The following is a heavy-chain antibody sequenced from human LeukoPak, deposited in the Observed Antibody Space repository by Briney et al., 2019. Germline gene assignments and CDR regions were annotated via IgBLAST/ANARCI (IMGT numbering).Heavy chain of an antibody. Sequence: AETLSPTCRVSDDSFSRDYRTWIRQPPGKGLGWMGYISYAVSTNYKTSLKSQVTISVDTSKNKFSLKLSSVTAAYTAVYYWARDPTTVTKGFDVWGLGTLVTVSS. CDR1: DDSFSRDY. J-gene: IGHJ3*01. D-gene: IGHD4-17*01. CDR3: ARDPTTVTKGFDV. V-gene: IGHV4-59*01. CDR2: ISYAVST.